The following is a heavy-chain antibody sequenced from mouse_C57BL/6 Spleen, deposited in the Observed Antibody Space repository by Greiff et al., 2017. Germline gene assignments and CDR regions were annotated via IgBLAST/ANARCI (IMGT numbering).Heavy chain of an antibody. CDR1: GYTFTSYW. J-gene: IGHJ3*01. V-gene: IGHV1-50*01. CDR3: ARRGMDAWFAY. D-gene: IGHD2-3*01. Sequence: VQLQQPGAELVKPGASVKLSCKASGYTFTSYWMQWVKQRPGQGLEWIGEIDPSDSYTNYNQKFKGKATLTVDTSSSTAYMQLSSLTSEDSAVYYCARRGMDAWFAYWGQGTLVTVSA. CDR2: IDPSDSYT.